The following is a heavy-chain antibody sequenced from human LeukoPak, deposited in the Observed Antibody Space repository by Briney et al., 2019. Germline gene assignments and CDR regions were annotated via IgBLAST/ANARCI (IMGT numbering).Heavy chain of an antibody. Sequence: SQTLSLTCAVSGGSISSGGYSWSWIRQPPGKGLEWIGYIYHSGSTYYNPSLKSRVTISVDRSKNQFSLKLSSVTAADTAVYYCARSGNFRDAFDIWGQGTMVTVSS. D-gene: IGHD4-23*01. CDR1: GGSISSGGYS. CDR3: ARSGNFRDAFDI. CDR2: IYHSGST. V-gene: IGHV4-30-2*01. J-gene: IGHJ3*02.